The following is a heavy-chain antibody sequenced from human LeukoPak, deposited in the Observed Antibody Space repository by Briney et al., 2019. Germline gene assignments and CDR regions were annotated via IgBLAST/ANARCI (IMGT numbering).Heavy chain of an antibody. J-gene: IGHJ6*03. CDR1: GGIFSSYA. D-gene: IGHD4-11*01. CDR2: INPSGGST. Sequence: GASVKVSCKASGGIFSSYAISWVRQAPGQGLEWMGIINPSGGSTSYAQKFQGRVTMTRDMSTSTVYMELSSLRSEDTAVYYCARDRASNYGYYYYYMDVWGKGTTVTVSS. V-gene: IGHV1-46*01. CDR3: ARDRASNYGYYYYYMDV.